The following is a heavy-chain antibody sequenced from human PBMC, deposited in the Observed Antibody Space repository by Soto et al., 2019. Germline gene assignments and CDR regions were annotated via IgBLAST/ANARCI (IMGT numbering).Heavy chain of an antibody. CDR1: GFTFSSYD. Sequence: GGSLRLSCAASGFTFSSYDMHWVRQATGKGLEWVSGIDTAGDTSYPGSAKGRFTVSRENAKNSLYLQMNSLRAGDTAVNYCARMRYTRDTRIRHYGMEVWGRGTTVTVS. V-gene: IGHV3-13*01. CDR3: ARMRYTRDTRIRHYGMEV. CDR2: IDTAGDT. D-gene: IGHD5-18*01. J-gene: IGHJ6*02.